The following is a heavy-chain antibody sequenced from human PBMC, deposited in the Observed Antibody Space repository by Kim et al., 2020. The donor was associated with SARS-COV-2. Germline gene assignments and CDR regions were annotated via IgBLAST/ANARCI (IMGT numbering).Heavy chain of an antibody. J-gene: IGHJ4*02. CDR1: GFTFSSYA. CDR3: AKDSRFTYGWDPDY. V-gene: IGHV3-23*01. Sequence: GGSLRLSCAASGFTFSSYAMTWVRQAPGKGLDWVSAISGSGGDTHYADSVKGRFTISRDNSKNTLYLQMNSLRAEATALYYCAKDSRFTYGWDPDYWGQGTLVTVSS. CDR2: ISGSGGDT. D-gene: IGHD5-18*01.